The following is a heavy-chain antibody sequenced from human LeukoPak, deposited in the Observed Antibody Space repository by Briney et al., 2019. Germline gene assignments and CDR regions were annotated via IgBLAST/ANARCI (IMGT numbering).Heavy chain of an antibody. Sequence: GASVKVSCKASGYTVTRYGISWVRQAPGQGLEWMGWISAHNGNTKYAQKLQGRVTMTTDTSTSTAYMELRSLRSDDTAVYYCARQSVITMIRGDDAFDIWGQGTMVTVSS. CDR2: ISAHNGNT. CDR1: GYTVTRYG. D-gene: IGHD3-10*01. J-gene: IGHJ3*02. V-gene: IGHV1-18*01. CDR3: ARQSVITMIRGDDAFDI.